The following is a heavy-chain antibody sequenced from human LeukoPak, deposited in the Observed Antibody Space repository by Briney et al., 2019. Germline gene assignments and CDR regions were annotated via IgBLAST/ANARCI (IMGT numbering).Heavy chain of an antibody. D-gene: IGHD5-18*01. CDR1: GGSFSGYY. Sequence: SETLSLTCAVYGGSFSGYYWSWIRQPPGKGLEWIGEINHSGGTNYNPSLKSRVTISVDASKNQFSLKLSSVTAADTAVYYCARDGGRYSYGTIVNYFDYWGQGTLVTVSS. CDR3: ARDGGRYSYGTIVNYFDY. V-gene: IGHV4-34*01. CDR2: INHSGGT. J-gene: IGHJ4*02.